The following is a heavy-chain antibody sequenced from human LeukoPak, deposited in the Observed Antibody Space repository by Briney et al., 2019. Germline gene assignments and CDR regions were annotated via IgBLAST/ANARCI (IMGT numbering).Heavy chain of an antibody. CDR3: ARGFHYDSSGYYYFY. Sequence: GASVKVSCKASGYTFTGYYMHWVRQAPGQGLEWMGRINPLFGTANYAQKFQGRLTITTDESTSTAYMELSSLRSEDTAVYYCARGFHYDSSGYYYFYWGQGTLVTVSS. CDR2: INPLFGTA. CDR1: GYTFTGYY. D-gene: IGHD3-22*01. J-gene: IGHJ4*02. V-gene: IGHV1-69*05.